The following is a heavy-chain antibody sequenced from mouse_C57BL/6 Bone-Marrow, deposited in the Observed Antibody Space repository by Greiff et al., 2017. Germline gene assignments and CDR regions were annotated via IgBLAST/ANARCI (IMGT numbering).Heavy chain of an antibody. CDR3: ARRGYYGSSYDYFDY. V-gene: IGHV1-81*01. Sequence: QVHVKQSGAELARPGASVKLSCKASGYTFTSYGISWVKQRTGQGLEWIGEIYPRSGNTYYNEKFKGKATLTADKSSSTAYMELRSLTSEDSAVYCCARRGYYGSSYDYFDYWGQGTTLTVSS. J-gene: IGHJ2*01. CDR1: GYTFTSYG. CDR2: IYPRSGNT. D-gene: IGHD1-1*01.